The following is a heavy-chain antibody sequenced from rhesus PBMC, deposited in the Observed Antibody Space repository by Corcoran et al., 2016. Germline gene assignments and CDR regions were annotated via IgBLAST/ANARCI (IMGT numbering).Heavy chain of an antibody. CDR2: INSGGGSS. CDR3: AKGYEDDYGYYLACDF. J-gene: IGHJ3*01. D-gene: IGHD3-9*01. Sequence: EVQLVETGGGLVQPGGSLKLSCAASGFTFSSYGMSWVRQAPGKGLEWVSAINSGGGSSYNTYAVKGRFTSSRDNSKNTLSLQMNSLRAEDTAVYYCAKGYEDDYGYYLACDFWGQGLRVTVSS. V-gene: IGHV3S5*01. CDR1: GFTFSSYG.